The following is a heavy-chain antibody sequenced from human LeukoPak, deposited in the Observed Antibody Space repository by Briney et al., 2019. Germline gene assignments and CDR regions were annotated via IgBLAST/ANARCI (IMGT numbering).Heavy chain of an antibody. Sequence: GGSLRLSCAASGFTFSSYSMNWVRQAPGKGLEWVSSISNSSSYIYYADSVKGRLTISRDNAKNSLYLQMNSLRAEDTAVYYCARDGVVAAAGGWFDPWGQGTLVTVSS. CDR1: GFTFSSYS. CDR2: ISNSSSYI. J-gene: IGHJ5*02. D-gene: IGHD6-13*01. CDR3: ARDGVVAAAGGWFDP. V-gene: IGHV3-21*01.